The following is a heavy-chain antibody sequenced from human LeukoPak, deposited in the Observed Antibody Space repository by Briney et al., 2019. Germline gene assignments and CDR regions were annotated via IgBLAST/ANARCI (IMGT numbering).Heavy chain of an antibody. J-gene: IGHJ4*02. D-gene: IGHD1-1*01. CDR1: GITFSNYP. Sequence: GGSLRLSCTASGITFSNYPMSWVRQAPGKGLEWVSTISGTGSNTYYADSVKGRFTISRDNAKNSLYLQMNSLGAEDTAIYYCAIIGYNWRLDYWGQGILVTVSS. V-gene: IGHV3-23*01. CDR3: AIIGYNWRLDY. CDR2: ISGTGSNT.